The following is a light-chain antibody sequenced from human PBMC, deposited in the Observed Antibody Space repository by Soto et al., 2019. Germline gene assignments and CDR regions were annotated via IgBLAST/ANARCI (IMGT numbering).Light chain of an antibody. CDR3: QDRGNWPLFT. CDR1: QSLSGY. CDR2: DAS. J-gene: IGKJ4*01. V-gene: IGKV3-11*01. Sequence: IVLTQSPLSLPVTLGQPASISCRSSQSLSGYLAWYQQKPGQAPRLLIYDASHRATGIPARFTGSGSGTDFTLTISRLGPEDFAVYYCQDRGNWPLFTFGGGTKVDIK.